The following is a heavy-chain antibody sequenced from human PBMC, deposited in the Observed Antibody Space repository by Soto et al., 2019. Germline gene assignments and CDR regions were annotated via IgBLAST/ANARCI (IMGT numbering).Heavy chain of an antibody. Sequence: GGSLRLSCAASGFTFSSYGMHWVRQAPGKGLGWVAVISYDGRNKYYADSVKGRFTISRDNSKNTLYLQMSSLRAEDTTVYYCVKDGSSGWPYYYGMDVWGQGTTVTVSS. CDR3: VKDGSSGWPYYYGMDV. J-gene: IGHJ6*02. CDR1: GFTFSSYG. V-gene: IGHV3-30*18. CDR2: ISYDGRNK. D-gene: IGHD6-19*01.